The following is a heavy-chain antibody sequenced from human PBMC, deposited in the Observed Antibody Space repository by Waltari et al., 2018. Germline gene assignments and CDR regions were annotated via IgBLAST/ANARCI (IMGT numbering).Heavy chain of an antibody. V-gene: IGHV4-59*01. CDR2: IYYSGST. J-gene: IGHJ4*02. Sequence: QVQLQESGPGLVKPSEPLSLTCTVSGGSISSYYWSWIRQPPGQGLEWIGYIYYSGSTNYNPSLKSRVTISVDTSKNQFSLKLSSVTAADTAVYYCARATLGSGSYPLDYWGQGTLVTVSS. CDR3: ARATLGSGSYPLDY. CDR1: GGSISSYY. D-gene: IGHD3-10*01.